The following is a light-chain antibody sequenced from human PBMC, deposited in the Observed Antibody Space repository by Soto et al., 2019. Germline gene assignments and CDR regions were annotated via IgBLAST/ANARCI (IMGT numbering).Light chain of an antibody. J-gene: IGLJ2*01. V-gene: IGLV1-47*02. Sequence: QSVLTQPPSASGTPGQRVTISCSGGSSNIGRDYVYWYQQLPGAAPKLLMYSHNIRPAGVPDRFSASTSGTSASLAISGLRPEDEGDYYCAAWDDSVRGVVFGGGTQLTVL. CDR2: SHN. CDR3: AAWDDSVRGVV. CDR1: SSNIGRDY.